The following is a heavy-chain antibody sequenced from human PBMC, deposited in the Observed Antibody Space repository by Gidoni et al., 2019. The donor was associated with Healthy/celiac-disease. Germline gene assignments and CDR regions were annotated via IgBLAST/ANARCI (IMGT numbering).Heavy chain of an antibody. CDR2: ISRSSNYT. CDR1: GFTFSAYY. D-gene: IGHD3-10*01. V-gene: IGHV3-11*05. J-gene: IGHJ6*02. CDR3: ARDWAYGSGLFYYYYGMDV. Sequence: QVQLVASGGGLVKPGGSLRLSCAASGFTFSAYYMSWIRQAPGKGLEWVSFISRSSNYTNYADSVKGRFTISRDNAKNSLYLQMNSLRAEDTAVYYCARDWAYGSGLFYYYYGMDVWGQGTTVTVSS.